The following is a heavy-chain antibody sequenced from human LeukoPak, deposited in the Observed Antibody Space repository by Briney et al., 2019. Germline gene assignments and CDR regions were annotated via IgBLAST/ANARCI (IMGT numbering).Heavy chain of an antibody. J-gene: IGHJ4*02. CDR1: GGSFSGYY. D-gene: IGHD3-10*01. CDR2: INHSGST. Sequence: SETLSLTCAVYGGSFSGYYRSWIRQPPGKGLEWIGEINHSGSTNYNPSLKSRVTISVDTSKNQFSLKLSSVTAADTAVYYCARGPYYYSSGIDYWGQGTLVTVSS. V-gene: IGHV4-34*01. CDR3: ARGPYYYSSGIDY.